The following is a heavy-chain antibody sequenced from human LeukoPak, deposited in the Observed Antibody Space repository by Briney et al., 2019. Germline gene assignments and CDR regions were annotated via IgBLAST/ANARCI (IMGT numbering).Heavy chain of an antibody. D-gene: IGHD6-19*01. V-gene: IGHV1-2*02. CDR3: AREGWDQRDTAAFDH. J-gene: IGHJ4*02. CDR1: GYTFTGHY. CDR2: INPNSGDR. Sequence: ASVRVSCKASGYTFTGHYMHWARQAPGQGLEWMGWINPNSGDRNSAQKFQGRVTMTRDTSISTVYMELSRLGPDDTAVYYCAREGWDQRDTAAFDHWGQGTLVTVSS.